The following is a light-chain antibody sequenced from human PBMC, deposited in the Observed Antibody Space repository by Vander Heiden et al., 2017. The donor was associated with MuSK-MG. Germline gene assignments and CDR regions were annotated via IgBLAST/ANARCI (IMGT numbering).Light chain of an antibody. CDR3: RQVLETPAT. Sequence: DIVMTQSPLSLPVTPGEPASISCRSSQSLLHSNAYNYLDWYLQKPGQSPQLLIYLGSNRASGVPDRFSGSGSGTDFTLKISRVEAEDVGVYYCRQVLETPATFGQGTKVEIK. CDR2: LGS. V-gene: IGKV2-28*01. J-gene: IGKJ1*01. CDR1: QSLLHSNAYNY.